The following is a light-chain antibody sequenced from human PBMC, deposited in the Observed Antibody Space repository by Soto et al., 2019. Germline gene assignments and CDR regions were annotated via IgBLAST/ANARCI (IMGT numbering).Light chain of an antibody. J-gene: IGKJ4*01. CDR1: QNVYNN. CDR2: DAS. CDR3: PQCRNWPLT. V-gene: IGKV3-15*01. Sequence: EIVMTQSPATLSVSPGEGATLSCKASQNVYNNLAWYQQRPGQPPRLLIYDASTRDTGISARFSGSGYGTEFTVTISSLQSEDFAVYFCPQCRNWPLTFGGGTKVEIK.